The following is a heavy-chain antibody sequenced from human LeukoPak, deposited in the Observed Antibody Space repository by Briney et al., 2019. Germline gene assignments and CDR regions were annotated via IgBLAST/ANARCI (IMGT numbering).Heavy chain of an antibody. J-gene: IGHJ6*03. CDR3: TRSYVNRQDIARVSVRYYYYYYMDV. D-gene: IGHD5-12*01. CDR2: IKKTADGLTT. CDR1: GFTFRDYA. Sequence: GGSLRLSCTFSGFTFRDYALTWVRQTPGKGLEWVGFIKKTADGLTTEYAASAKGRFSISGDDSKNIVYLQMNSLTAEDSGFYYCTRSYVNRQDIARVSVRYYYYYYMDVWGTGTTVAVSS. V-gene: IGHV3-49*04.